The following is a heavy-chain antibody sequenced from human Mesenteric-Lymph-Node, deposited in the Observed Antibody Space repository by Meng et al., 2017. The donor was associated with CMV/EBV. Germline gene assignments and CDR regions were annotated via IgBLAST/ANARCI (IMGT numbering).Heavy chain of an antibody. CDR3: ARQYYDFWSGLHNYFDY. CDR2: ISSSGSTI. CDR1: GFTFSDYY. V-gene: IGHV3-11*01. Sequence: GESLKISCAASGFTFSDYYMSWIRQAPGKGLEWVSYISSSGSTIYYADSVKGRFTISRDNAKNSLYLQMNSLRAEDTAVYYCARQYYDFWSGLHNYFDYWGQGTLVTVSS. J-gene: IGHJ4*02. D-gene: IGHD3-3*01.